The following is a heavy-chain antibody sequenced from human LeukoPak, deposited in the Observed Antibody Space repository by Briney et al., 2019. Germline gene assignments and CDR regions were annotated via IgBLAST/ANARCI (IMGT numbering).Heavy chain of an antibody. Sequence: SETLSLTCAVYGGSFSGYYWSWIRQPPGKGLEWIGEINHSGSTNYNPSLKSRVTISVDTSKNQFSLKLSSVTAADTAVYYCAREALGDFDYWGQGTLVTVSS. CDR3: AREALGDFDY. CDR1: GGSFSGYY. D-gene: IGHD2-21*01. CDR2: INHSGST. V-gene: IGHV4-34*01. J-gene: IGHJ4*02.